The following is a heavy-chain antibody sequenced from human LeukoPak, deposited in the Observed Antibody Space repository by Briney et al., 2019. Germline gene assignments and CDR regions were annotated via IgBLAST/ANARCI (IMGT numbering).Heavy chain of an antibody. D-gene: IGHD3-22*01. V-gene: IGHV3-74*01. CDR1: GFTFSSYW. CDR3: GRYGTSGYDY. CDR2: INSDGSTT. J-gene: IGHJ4*02. Sequence: GGSLRLSCAASGFTFSSYWMHWVRQAPGKGLVWVSRINSDGSTTTYADSVKGRFTISRDNAKNTLYLQMNSLRAEDTAVYYCGRYGTSGYDYWGQGTLVTVSS.